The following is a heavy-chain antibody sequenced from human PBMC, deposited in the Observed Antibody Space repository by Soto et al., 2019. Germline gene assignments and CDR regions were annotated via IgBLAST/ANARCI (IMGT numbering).Heavy chain of an antibody. CDR3: ARDLYDFWSGSHRPLDY. J-gene: IGHJ4*02. CDR1: GGTFSSYA. V-gene: IGHV1-69*13. Sequence: GASVKVSCKASGGTFSSYAISWVRQAPGQGLEWMGGIIPIFGTANYAQKFQGRVTITADESTSTAYMELSSLRSEDTAVYYCARDLYDFWSGSHRPLDYWGQGTLVTVSS. D-gene: IGHD3-3*01. CDR2: IIPIFGTA.